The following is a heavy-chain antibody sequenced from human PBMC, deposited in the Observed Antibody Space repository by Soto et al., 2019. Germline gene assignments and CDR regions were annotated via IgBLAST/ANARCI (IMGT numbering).Heavy chain of an antibody. CDR1: GGSISSYY. J-gene: IGHJ6*02. D-gene: IGHD7-27*01. V-gene: IGHV4-59*01. CDR3: ASLGIPYYYHDMDV. Sequence: QVQLQESGPGLVKPSETLSLTCTVSGGSISSYYWSWIRQPPGKGLEWVGHIYYTGSTNYNPSLKSRVTISVDTSKNQFSLKLSSVTAADTAVYQCASLGIPYYYHDMDVWGQGTTVTVSS. CDR2: IYYTGST.